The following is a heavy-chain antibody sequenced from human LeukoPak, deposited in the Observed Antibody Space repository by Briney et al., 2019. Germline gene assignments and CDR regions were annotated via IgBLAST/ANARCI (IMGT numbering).Heavy chain of an antibody. D-gene: IGHD2-2*01. CDR3: TSTPAAIRYYYYYGMDV. V-gene: IGHV1-69*13. J-gene: IGHJ6*02. Sequence: SVKVSCKASGGTFSSYAISWVRRAPGQGLEWMGGIIPIFGTANYAQKFQGRVTITADESTSTAYMELSSLRSEDTAVYYCTSTPAAIRYYYYYGMDVWGQGTTVTVSS. CDR1: GGTFSSYA. CDR2: IIPIFGTA.